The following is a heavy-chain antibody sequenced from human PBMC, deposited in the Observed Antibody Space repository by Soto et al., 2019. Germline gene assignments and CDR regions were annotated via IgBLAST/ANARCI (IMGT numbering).Heavy chain of an antibody. Sequence: SETLSLTCTVSGGSISSGGYYWSWIRQHPGKGLEWIGYIYYSGSTYYNPSLKSRVTISVDTSKNQFSLKLSSVTAADTAVYYCARGRSGSGWDPVDYWGQGTLVTVSS. J-gene: IGHJ4*02. CDR2: IYYSGST. V-gene: IGHV4-31*03. CDR3: ARGRSGSGWDPVDY. CDR1: GGSISSGGYY. D-gene: IGHD6-19*01.